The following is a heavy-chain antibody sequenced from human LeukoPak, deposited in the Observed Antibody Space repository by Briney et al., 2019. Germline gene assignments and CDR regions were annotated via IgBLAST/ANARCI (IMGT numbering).Heavy chain of an antibody. CDR1: GFTFSSYA. CDR3: AKGWRITMVRGVIIPFDY. CDR2: ISGSGGST. D-gene: IGHD3-10*01. Sequence: GGSLRLSCAASGFTFSSYAMSWVRQAPGKGLEWASAISGSGGSTYYADSVKGRFTISRDNSKNTLYLQMNSLRAEDTAVYYCAKGWRITMVRGVIIPFDYWGQGTLVTVSS. V-gene: IGHV3-23*01. J-gene: IGHJ4*02.